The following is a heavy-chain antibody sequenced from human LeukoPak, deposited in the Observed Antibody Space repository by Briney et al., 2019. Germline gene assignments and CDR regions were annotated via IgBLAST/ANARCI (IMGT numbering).Heavy chain of an antibody. J-gene: IGHJ4*02. Sequence: PGGSLRLSCTVSGFTVSSNSMSWVRQAPGKGLEWVSFIYSDNTHYSDSLKGRFTISRDNSQNTLYLQMNSLRAKDAALYYCARRAGAYSHPYDYWGQGTLVTVSS. D-gene: IGHD4/OR15-4a*01. V-gene: IGHV3-53*01. CDR3: ARRAGAYSHPYDY. CDR1: GFTVSSNS. CDR2: IYSDNT.